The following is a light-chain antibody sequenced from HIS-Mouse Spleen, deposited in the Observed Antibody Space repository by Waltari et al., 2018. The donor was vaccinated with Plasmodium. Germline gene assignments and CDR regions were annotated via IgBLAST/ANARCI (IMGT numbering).Light chain of an antibody. Sequence: EIVMTQSPATLSVSTRERATLSCRASQSVSSNLAWYQQKPGQAPRLLIYGASTRATGIQARFSGSGSGTEFTLTISSLQSEDFAVYYCQQYNNWSFTFGPGTKVDIK. CDR1: QSVSSN. CDR3: QQYNNWSFT. CDR2: GAS. V-gene: IGKV3-15*01. J-gene: IGKJ3*01.